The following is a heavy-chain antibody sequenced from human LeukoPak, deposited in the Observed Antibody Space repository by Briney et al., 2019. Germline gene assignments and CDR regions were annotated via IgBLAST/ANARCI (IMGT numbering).Heavy chain of an antibody. Sequence: TGGSLRLSCAASGFTFSSYGMHWVRQAPGKGLEWVAVISYDGSNKYYADSVKGRFTISRDNSKNTLYLQMNSLRAEDTAVYYGAKDPKGYSGSYLDYWGQGTLVTVSS. J-gene: IGHJ4*02. V-gene: IGHV3-30*18. D-gene: IGHD1-26*01. CDR1: GFTFSSYG. CDR2: ISYDGSNK. CDR3: AKDPKGYSGSYLDY.